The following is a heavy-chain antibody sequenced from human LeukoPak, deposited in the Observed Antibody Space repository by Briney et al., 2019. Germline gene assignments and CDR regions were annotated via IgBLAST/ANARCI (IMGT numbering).Heavy chain of an antibody. CDR2: TKQDGSEK. Sequence: GGSLRLSCAASGFTFSSYWMSWVRQAPGKGLEWVANTKQDGSEKYYVDSVKGRFTISRDNAKNSLYLQMNSLRVEDTAVYYCARDCSSTNCYRGGFDPWGQGTLVTVSS. CDR1: GFTFSSYW. CDR3: ARDCSSTNCYRGGFDP. V-gene: IGHV3-7*01. J-gene: IGHJ5*02. D-gene: IGHD2-2*01.